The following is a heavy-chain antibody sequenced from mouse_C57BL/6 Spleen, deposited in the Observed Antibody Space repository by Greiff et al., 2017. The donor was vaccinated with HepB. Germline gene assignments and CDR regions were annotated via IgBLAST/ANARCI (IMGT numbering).Heavy chain of an antibody. V-gene: IGHV1-81*01. Sequence: VQLQQSGAELARPGASVKLSCTASGYTFTSYGISWVKQRPGQGLEWIGEIYPRSGNTYYNEKFKGKATLTADKSSSTAYMELRSLTSEDSAVYVCARDGITTVGAHYFDYWGQGTTLTVSS. CDR3: ARDGITTVGAHYFDY. CDR2: IYPRSGNT. CDR1: GYTFTSYG. J-gene: IGHJ2*01. D-gene: IGHD1-1*01.